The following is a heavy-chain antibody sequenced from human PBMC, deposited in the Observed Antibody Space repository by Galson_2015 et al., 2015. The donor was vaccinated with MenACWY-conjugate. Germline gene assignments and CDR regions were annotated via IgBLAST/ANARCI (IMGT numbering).Heavy chain of an antibody. D-gene: IGHD1-26*01. Sequence: QSGAEVKKPGESLQISCTGSGYSFTSYWIGWVRQMPGKGLEWMGLISPGDSNIRYSTPFQGQVTISADKSISTAYLQWYSLKATDDAIHYCSRHPSGGRGMDVWCRGPTVTVSS. CDR3: SRHPSGGRGMDV. CDR1: GYSFTSYW. CDR2: ISPGDSNI. V-gene: IGHV5-51*01. J-gene: IGHJ6*02.